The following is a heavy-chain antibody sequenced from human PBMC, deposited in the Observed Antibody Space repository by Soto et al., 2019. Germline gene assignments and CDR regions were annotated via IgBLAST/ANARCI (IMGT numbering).Heavy chain of an antibody. V-gene: IGHV5-10-1*01. CDR2: IDPSDSYT. J-gene: IGHJ6*02. CDR3: ARHPGIAAAGVHGMDV. Sequence: PGESLKISCKGSGYSFTSYWISWVRQMPGKGLEWMGRIDPSDSYTNYSPSFQGHVTISADKSISTAYLQWSSLKASDTAMYYCARHPGIAAAGVHGMDVWGQGTTVTVSS. D-gene: IGHD6-13*01. CDR1: GYSFTSYW.